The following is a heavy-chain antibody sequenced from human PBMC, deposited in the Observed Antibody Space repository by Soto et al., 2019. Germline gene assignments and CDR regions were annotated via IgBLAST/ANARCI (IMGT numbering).Heavy chain of an antibody. CDR1: GFTFSTYG. D-gene: IGHD3-3*01. CDR2: IWRDGSNK. CDR3: AREEVRFPMDV. J-gene: IGHJ6*02. V-gene: IGHV3-33*01. Sequence: QEQPVESGGGVVQPGRSLRLSCTASGFTFSTYGIHWVRQAPDKGLEWVAVIWRDGSNKYYADSVKGRFTISRDNSKNTVYLQMNSLRADDTAVYYCAREEVRFPMDVWGQGTTVTVSS.